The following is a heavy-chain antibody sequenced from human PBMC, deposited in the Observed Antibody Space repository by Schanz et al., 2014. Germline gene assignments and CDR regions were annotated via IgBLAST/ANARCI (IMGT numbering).Heavy chain of an antibody. V-gene: IGHV3-23*01. Sequence: EMQLLESGGGLAQPGGSLRLSCAASGFTLSNYAMSWVRQAPGKGLEWVSGFDAHDGRAYYADSAKGRFTISRDNSKSTLYVEMNSLRDEDTAVYYCAKTLFPGGTQTFGNWGRGTLVTVSS. D-gene: IGHD2-8*02. CDR3: AKTLFPGGTQTFGN. CDR1: GFTLSNYA. CDR2: FDAHDGRA. J-gene: IGHJ4*02.